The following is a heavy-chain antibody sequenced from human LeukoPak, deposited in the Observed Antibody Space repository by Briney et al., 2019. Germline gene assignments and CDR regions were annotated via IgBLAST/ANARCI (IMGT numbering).Heavy chain of an antibody. CDR2: INHSGST. CDR3: AAAGSYFDY. J-gene: IGHJ4*02. Sequence: SETLSLTCTVSGGSISRYYWSWIRQPPGKGLEWIGEINHSGSTNYNPSLKSRVTISVDTSKNQFSLKLSSVTAADTAVYYCAAAGSYFDYWGQGTLVTVSS. CDR1: GGSISRYY. V-gene: IGHV4-34*01. D-gene: IGHD6-13*01.